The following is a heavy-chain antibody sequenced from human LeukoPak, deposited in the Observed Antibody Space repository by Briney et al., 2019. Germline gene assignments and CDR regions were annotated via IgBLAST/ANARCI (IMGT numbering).Heavy chain of an antibody. CDR1: GFTFSSYS. Sequence: GGSLRLSCAASGFTFSSYSMNWVRQAPGKGLEWVSSISSSSSYIYYADSVKGRFTISRDNAKNSLYLQMNSLRAEDTAVYYCARDHPYSSSWYPPPVYFDYWGQGTLVTVSS. V-gene: IGHV3-21*01. CDR2: ISSSSSYI. CDR3: ARDHPYSSSWYPPPVYFDY. J-gene: IGHJ4*02. D-gene: IGHD6-13*01.